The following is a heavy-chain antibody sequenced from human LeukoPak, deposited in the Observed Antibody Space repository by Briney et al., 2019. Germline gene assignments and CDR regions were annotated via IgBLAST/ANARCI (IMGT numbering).Heavy chain of an antibody. V-gene: IGHV3-48*03. Sequence: PGGSLRLSCSVSGFTLVSYEINWVRQPPGKGLVWVSSISGSGSTENYADSVTGRFTISRDNAKDSLFLQMNSLRGEDTAVYYCARGGRGYGMDVWGQGTTVTVSS. J-gene: IGHJ6*02. CDR1: GFTLVSYE. CDR3: ARGGRGYGMDV. CDR2: ISGSGSTE.